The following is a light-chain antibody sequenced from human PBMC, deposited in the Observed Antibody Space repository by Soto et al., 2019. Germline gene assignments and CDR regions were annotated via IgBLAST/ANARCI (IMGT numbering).Light chain of an antibody. J-gene: IGLJ2*01. Sequence: QPVLTQPPSVSGAPGQRVTISCTGSSSNIGAGYDVHWYQQLPGRAPKLLIYGNTNRPSGVPDRFSGSKSGTSASLAITGLQAEDGADYYCLSFDSSLSVVFGGGTKLTVL. CDR1: SSNIGAGYD. V-gene: IGLV1-40*01. CDR2: GNT. CDR3: LSFDSSLSVV.